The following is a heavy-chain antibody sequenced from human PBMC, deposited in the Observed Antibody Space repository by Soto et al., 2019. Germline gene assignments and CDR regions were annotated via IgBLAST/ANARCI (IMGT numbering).Heavy chain of an antibody. CDR2: ISYDGSNK. V-gene: IGHV3-30-3*01. J-gene: IGHJ4*02. CDR1: GFTFSSYA. D-gene: IGHD3-3*01. CDR3: ARTYDFSSGYYLSYFDY. Sequence: GGSLRLSCAASGFTFSSYAMHWVRQAPGKGLEWVAVISYDGSNKYYADSVKGRFTISRDNSKNTLYLQMNSLRAEDTAVYYCARTYDFSSGYYLSYFDYWGQGTLVTVSS.